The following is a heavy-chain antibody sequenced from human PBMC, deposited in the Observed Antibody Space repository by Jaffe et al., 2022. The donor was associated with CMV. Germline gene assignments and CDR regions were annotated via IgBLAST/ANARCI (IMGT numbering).Heavy chain of an antibody. CDR3: ARKRGYSNQWDYYYYMDV. CDR2: ISSSGSTI. D-gene: IGHD4-4*01. CDR1: GFTFSSYE. J-gene: IGHJ6*03. V-gene: IGHV3-48*03. Sequence: EVQLVESGGGLVQPGGSLRLSCAASGFTFSSYEMNWVRQAPGKGLEWVSYISSSGSTIYYADSVKGRFTISRDNAKNSLYLQMNSLRAEDTAVYYCARKRGYSNQWDYYYYMDVWGKGTTVTVSS.